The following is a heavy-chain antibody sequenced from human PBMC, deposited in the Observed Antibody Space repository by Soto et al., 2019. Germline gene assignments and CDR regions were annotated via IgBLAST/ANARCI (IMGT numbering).Heavy chain of an antibody. D-gene: IGHD3-16*01. CDR1: GYSFTSYW. CDR3: ARLDPIDDYFWGSPSIN. J-gene: IGHJ4*02. CDR2: IDPSDSYT. Sequence: PGESLKISCKGSGYSFTSYWISWVRQMPGKGLEWMGRIDPSDSYTNYSPSFQGHVTISADKSISTAYLQWSSLKASDNAMYYCARLDPIDDYFWGSPSINWGQGTLVTVSS. V-gene: IGHV5-10-1*01.